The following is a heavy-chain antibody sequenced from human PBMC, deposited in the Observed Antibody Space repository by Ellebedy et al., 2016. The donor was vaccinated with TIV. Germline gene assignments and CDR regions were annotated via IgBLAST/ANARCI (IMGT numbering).Heavy chain of an antibody. CDR2: IYTSGST. V-gene: IGHV4-4*07. Sequence: SETLSLTXTVSGGSISSYYWSWIRQPAGKGLEWIGRIYTSGSTNYNPSLKSRVTMSVDTSKNQFSLKLSSVTAADTAMYYCARFTAPYGMDVWGQGTTVTVSS. CDR3: ARFTAPYGMDV. J-gene: IGHJ6*02. CDR1: GGSISSYY.